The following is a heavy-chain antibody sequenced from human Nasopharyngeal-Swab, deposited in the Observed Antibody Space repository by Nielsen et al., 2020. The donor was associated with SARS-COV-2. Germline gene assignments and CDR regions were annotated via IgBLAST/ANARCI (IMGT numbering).Heavy chain of an antibody. Sequence: GGSLRLSCAASGFTFSSYSMNWVRQAPGKGPEWVSYISSSSSTIYYADSVKGRFTISRDNSKNTLYLQMNSLRAEDTAIYYCAKDRVIRYSTWGQGTLVTVSS. D-gene: IGHD5-12*01. V-gene: IGHV3-48*01. CDR1: GFTFSSYS. CDR3: AKDRVIRYST. J-gene: IGHJ4*02. CDR2: ISSSSSTI.